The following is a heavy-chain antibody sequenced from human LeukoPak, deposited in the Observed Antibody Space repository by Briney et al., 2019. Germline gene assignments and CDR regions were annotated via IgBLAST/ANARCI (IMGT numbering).Heavy chain of an antibody. CDR1: GYTFTSYG. CDR2: ISAYNGNT. J-gene: IGHJ6*03. D-gene: IGHD2-2*01. CDR3: ARDWVRSTSDYYYYYYYMDV. V-gene: IGHV1-18*01. Sequence: ASVKVSCKASGYTFTSYGISWVRQAPGQGLEWMGWISAYNGNTNYAQKLQGRVTMTTDTSTSTAYMELRSLRSDDTAVYYCARDWVRSTSDYYYYYYYMDVWGKGTTVTVSS.